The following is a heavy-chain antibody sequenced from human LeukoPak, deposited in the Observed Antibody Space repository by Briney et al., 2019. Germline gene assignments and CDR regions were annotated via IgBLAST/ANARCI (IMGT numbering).Heavy chain of an antibody. V-gene: IGHV3-23*01. CDR3: AKGRGRDFNSYYYYMDV. CDR1: GFTFSNYA. CDR2: ISGSGGNT. D-gene: IGHD3-3*01. Sequence: GGSLRLSCAASGFTFSNYAMSWVRQAPGKGLEWVSAISGSGGNTYYADSVKGRFTISRDNSKNTLFLQMNSLRAEDTAVYYCAKGRGRDFNSYYYYMDVWGKGTTVTVSS. J-gene: IGHJ6*03.